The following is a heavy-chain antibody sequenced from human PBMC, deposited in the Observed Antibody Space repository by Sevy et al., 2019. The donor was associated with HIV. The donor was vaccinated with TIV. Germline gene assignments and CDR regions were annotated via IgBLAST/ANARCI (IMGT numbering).Heavy chain of an antibody. CDR1: GFTFSDHY. CDR2: TRNKANSYTT. D-gene: IGHD3-22*01. CDR3: SSESRYYDDSSGYSAFDI. V-gene: IGHV3-72*01. J-gene: IGHJ3*02. Sequence: GGSLRLSCAASGFTFSDHYMDWVRQAPGKGLEWVGRTRNKANSYTTEYAASVKGRFPISRDDSKNSLDQQMNSLKTEDTAVYFFSSESRYYDDSSGYSAFDIWGQGTMVTVSS.